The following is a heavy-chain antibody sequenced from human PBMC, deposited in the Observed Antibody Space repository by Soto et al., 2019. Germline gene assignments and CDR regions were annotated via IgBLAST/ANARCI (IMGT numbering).Heavy chain of an antibody. Sequence: QVQLVQSGAEVKKPGASVKVSCKASGYTFTSYGISWVRQAPGQVLEWMGWISAYNGNTNYAQKLQGRVTMTTDTSTSQAYMELRSLRSDDTAVYYCARGVITSAVSGTGTWFDPWRQGTLVTVSS. V-gene: IGHV1-18*01. J-gene: IGHJ5*02. CDR3: ARGVITSAVSGTGTWFDP. CDR2: ISAYNGNT. CDR1: GYTFTSYG. D-gene: IGHD6-19*01.